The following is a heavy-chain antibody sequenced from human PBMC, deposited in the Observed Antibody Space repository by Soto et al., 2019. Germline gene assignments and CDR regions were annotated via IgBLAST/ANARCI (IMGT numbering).Heavy chain of an antibody. J-gene: IGHJ3*02. CDR3: ASPATGYYNDAFDI. V-gene: IGHV3-23*01. Sequence: GGSLRLSCAASGFTFSRYPMTWVRQGPGKGLEWVSAITGSGGSAFYVDSVKGRFTISRDNSKNTLYLQMNSLIEEDTALYYCASPATGYYNDAFDIWGQGTLVTVSS. CDR2: ITGSGGSA. CDR1: GFTFSRYP. D-gene: IGHD3-9*01.